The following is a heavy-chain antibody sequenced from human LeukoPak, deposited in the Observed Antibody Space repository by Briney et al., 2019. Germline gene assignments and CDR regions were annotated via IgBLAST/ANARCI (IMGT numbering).Heavy chain of an antibody. CDR3: ARLAATGTNRFDP. Sequence: SETLSLTCTVSGGSISSSSSCWGWTRQPPGKGLEWIGSIYYSGSTYYNPSLKSRVTKSVDTSKNQFSLKLSSVTAADTAIYYCARLAATGTNRFDPWGQGTLVTVSS. V-gene: IGHV4-39*01. CDR1: GGSISSSSSC. D-gene: IGHD6-13*01. J-gene: IGHJ5*02. CDR2: IYYSGST.